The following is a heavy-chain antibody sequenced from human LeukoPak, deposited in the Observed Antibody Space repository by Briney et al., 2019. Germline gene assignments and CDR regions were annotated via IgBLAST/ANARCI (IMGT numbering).Heavy chain of an antibody. V-gene: IGHV1-2*02. D-gene: IGHD5-12*01. J-gene: IGHJ4*02. Sequence: ASVKVPCKASGYIFTGYYMHWVRQAPGQGLEWMGWINPNSGGTNYAQNFQGRVTMTRDTSLSTAYMELSRLRSDDTAVYYCARDLSWLLDYWGQGTLVTVSS. CDR2: INPNSGGT. CDR3: ARDLSWLLDY. CDR1: GYIFTGYY.